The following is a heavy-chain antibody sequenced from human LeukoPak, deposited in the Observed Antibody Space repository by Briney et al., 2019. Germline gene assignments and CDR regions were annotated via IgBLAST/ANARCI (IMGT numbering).Heavy chain of an antibody. CDR2: ITWDGGST. J-gene: IGHJ3*02. Sequence: GGSLRLSCAASGFTFDDYTMHWVRQAPGKGLEWVSLITWDGGSTYYADSVKGRFTISRDNSKNSLYLQMNSLRAEDTAVYYCARDGTWELLLGASDIWGQGTMVTVSS. V-gene: IGHV3-43*01. CDR3: ARDGTWELLLGASDI. D-gene: IGHD1-26*01. CDR1: GFTFDDYT.